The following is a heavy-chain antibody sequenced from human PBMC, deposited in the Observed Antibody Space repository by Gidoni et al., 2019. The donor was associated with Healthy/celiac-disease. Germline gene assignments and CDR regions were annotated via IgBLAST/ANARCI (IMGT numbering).Heavy chain of an antibody. J-gene: IGHJ4*02. CDR2: ISAYNGNT. D-gene: IGHD4-17*01. V-gene: IGHV1-18*01. CDR3: ARDRITYGDYVGDFDY. CDR1: GYTFTSSV. Sequence: VQLVQSGAEVRKTGASVKVSCKASGYTFTSSVISWVRQAPGQGLEWMGWISAYNGNTNYAQKLQGRVTMTTDTSTSTAYMELRSLRSDDTAVYYCARDRITYGDYVGDFDYWGQGTLVTVSS.